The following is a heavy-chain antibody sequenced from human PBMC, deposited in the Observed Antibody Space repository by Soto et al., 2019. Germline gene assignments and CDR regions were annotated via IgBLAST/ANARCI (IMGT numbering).Heavy chain of an antibody. J-gene: IGHJ4*02. CDR2: IIPIFGTA. Sequence: KVSCKASGGTFSSYDISCVRQAPGQGLEWMGGIIPIFGTANYAQKFQGRVTITADESTSTAYMELSSLRSEDTAVYYCARDLTRLHKMLFLDYWGQGTRGTV. CDR1: GGTFSSYD. V-gene: IGHV1-69*01. D-gene: IGHD2-21*01. CDR3: ARDLTRLHKMLFLDY.